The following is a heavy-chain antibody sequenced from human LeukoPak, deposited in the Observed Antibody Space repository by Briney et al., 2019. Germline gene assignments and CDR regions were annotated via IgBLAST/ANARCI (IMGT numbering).Heavy chain of an antibody. CDR1: GGSISSSSYY. J-gene: IGHJ3*02. Sequence: SETLSLTCTVSGGSISSSSYYWGWIRQPPGKGLEWIGSIYHSGSTYYNPSLKSRVTISVDTSKNQFSLKVSSVTAADTAVYYCARAPIAGSGAFDIWGQGTMVTVSS. CDR2: IYHSGST. D-gene: IGHD6-13*01. CDR3: ARAPIAGSGAFDI. V-gene: IGHV4-39*07.